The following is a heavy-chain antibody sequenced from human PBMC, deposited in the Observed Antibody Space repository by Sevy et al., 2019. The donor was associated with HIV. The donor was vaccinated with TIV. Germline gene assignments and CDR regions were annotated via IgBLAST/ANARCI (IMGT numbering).Heavy chain of an antibody. CDR3: ARGGGNGWYYFDY. J-gene: IGHJ4*02. CDR2: IIPNLGTV. Sequence: ASVKVSCKASGGTFSSYGISWVRQAPGQGLEWMGGIIPNLGTVNYAQKFQGRVTITADESTKTAYMELSSLRSEDTAVYFCARGGGNGWYYFDYWGQETLVTVSS. CDR1: GGTFSSYG. D-gene: IGHD6-19*01. V-gene: IGHV1-69*13.